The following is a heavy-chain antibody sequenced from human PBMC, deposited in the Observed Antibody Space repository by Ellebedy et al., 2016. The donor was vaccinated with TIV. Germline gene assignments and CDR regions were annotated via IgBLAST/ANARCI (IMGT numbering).Heavy chain of an antibody. V-gene: IGHV4-31*03. CDR3: ARAYYYGSGEPSWFDP. Sequence: LSLSXTVSGGSISSGSYYWSWIRQHPGKGLEWIGYIYYSGSTYYNPSLKSRVSISVDTSKNQFSLKLRFVTAADTAIYYCARAYYYGSGEPSWFDPWGPGTLVTVSS. J-gene: IGHJ5*02. D-gene: IGHD3-10*01. CDR2: IYYSGST. CDR1: GGSISSGSYY.